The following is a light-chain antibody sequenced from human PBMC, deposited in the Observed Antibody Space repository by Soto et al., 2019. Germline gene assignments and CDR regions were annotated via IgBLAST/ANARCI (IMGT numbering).Light chain of an antibody. Sequence: LTHPPSASGSLGQSVTISCTGTSSDIGRYEFVSWYQHHPGKAPKLIISEVTERPSGVPDRFSGSKSGNTASLTVSGLQADDEADYFCCSYAGTKYYVFGTGTKVTVL. CDR1: SSDIGRYEF. CDR2: EVT. J-gene: IGLJ1*01. CDR3: CSYAGTKYYV. V-gene: IGLV2-8*01.